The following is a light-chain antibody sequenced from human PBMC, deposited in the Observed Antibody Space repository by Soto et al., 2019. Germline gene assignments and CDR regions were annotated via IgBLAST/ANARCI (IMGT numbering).Light chain of an antibody. J-gene: IGKJ1*01. V-gene: IGKV3-15*01. CDR1: QYVHTS. CDR3: QQYNQWPSTWT. Sequence: EIVMTQSPGTLSVSPGERVTVSCRASQYVHTSLAWYQQKSGQAPRLLIYGASIRAPGVPVRFSGSGSGTESTLTIDSLQSEDSAVYSCQQYNQWPSTWTFGQGTKVEI. CDR2: GAS.